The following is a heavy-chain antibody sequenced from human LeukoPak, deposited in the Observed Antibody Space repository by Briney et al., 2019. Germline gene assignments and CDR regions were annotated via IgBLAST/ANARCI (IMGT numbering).Heavy chain of an antibody. J-gene: IGHJ4*02. CDR2: ITNSGSSI. Sequence: PGGSLRLSCAASGFTFSDYYMTWIRQAPGKGLEWVSYITNSGSSIYYADSVKGRFAISRDNAKNSLLLQMNSLRADDTAVYYCARGGGNYDYWGQGTLVTVSS. CDR3: ARGGGNYDY. V-gene: IGHV3-11*01. CDR1: GFTFSDYY. D-gene: IGHD1-26*01.